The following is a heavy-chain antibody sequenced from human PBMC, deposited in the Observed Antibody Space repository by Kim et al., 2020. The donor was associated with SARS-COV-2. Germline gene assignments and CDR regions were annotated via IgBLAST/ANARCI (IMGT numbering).Heavy chain of an antibody. CDR3: ARDTPYSYGPGSDSGMDV. J-gene: IGHJ6*02. CDR1: GFNLSEYS. CDR2: ISSRSSTI. Sequence: GGSLRLSCATSGFNLSEYSMNWVRQAPGKGLEWVSYISSRSSTIYYADSVKGRFTISRDNAKKSLYLQMNSLRDEDTAVYYCARDTPYSYGPGSDSGMDVWGQGTTVTISS. D-gene: IGHD3-10*01. V-gene: IGHV3-48*02.